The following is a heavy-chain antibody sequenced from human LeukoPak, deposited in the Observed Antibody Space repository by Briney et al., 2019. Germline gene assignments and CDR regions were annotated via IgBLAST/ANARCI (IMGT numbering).Heavy chain of an antibody. Sequence: ASVKVSCKASGYTFTSYDINWVRQATGQGLEWMGWMNPNSGNTGYAQKFQGRVTMTRNTSISTAYMELSSLRSEDTAVYYCARDECSGGSCYAPLVGWFDPWGQGTLVTVSS. CDR1: GYTFTSYD. V-gene: IGHV1-8*01. CDR3: ARDECSGGSCYAPLVGWFDP. D-gene: IGHD2-15*01. J-gene: IGHJ5*02. CDR2: MNPNSGNT.